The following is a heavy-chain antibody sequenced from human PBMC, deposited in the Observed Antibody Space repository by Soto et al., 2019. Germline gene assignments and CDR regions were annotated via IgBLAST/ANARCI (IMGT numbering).Heavy chain of an antibody. CDR1: GCSVSSGSYY. CDR2: IYYSGST. CDR3: ARGGIVVVPAAIYYYGMDV. Sequence: SETLSITCPVSGCSVSSGSYYWSWIRQPPGKGLEWIGYIYYSGSTNYNPSLKSRVTISVDTSKNQFSLKLSSVTAADTAVYYCARGGIVVVPAAIYYYGMDVWGQGTTVTVSS. V-gene: IGHV4-61*01. J-gene: IGHJ6*02. D-gene: IGHD2-2*01.